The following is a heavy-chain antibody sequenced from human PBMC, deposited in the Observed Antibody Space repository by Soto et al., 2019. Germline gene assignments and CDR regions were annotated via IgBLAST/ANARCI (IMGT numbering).Heavy chain of an antibody. D-gene: IGHD3-3*01. J-gene: IGHJ6*02. CDR2: ICYNGSNK. CDR1: GFTFSSFG. Sequence: GGSLRLSCAASGFTFSSFGMHWVRQAPGKGLEWVSLICYNGSNKSYGDSVKGRFTISRDNSSNTVYLQMNSLRADDTAVYYCARDASYYSLWSGYYPSRNGMDVWGQGTTVTVSS. V-gene: IGHV3-33*01. CDR3: ARDASYYSLWSGYYPSRNGMDV.